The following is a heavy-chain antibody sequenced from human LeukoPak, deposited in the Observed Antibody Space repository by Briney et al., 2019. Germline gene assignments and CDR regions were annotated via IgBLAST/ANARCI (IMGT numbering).Heavy chain of an antibody. CDR1: GESISNEY. J-gene: IGHJ5*02. CDR3: ARGGNGDFLKWFDP. V-gene: IGHV4-59*01. CDR2: LHYAGMN. D-gene: IGHD4-17*01. Sequence: SETLSLTRTVSGESISNEYGGWGGRPPGRGLEWIGSLHYAGMNTYTPSLKRRVTISVDMSKTQFSLKLTSVTAADTAVYYCARGGNGDFLKWFDPWGQGNLVTVSS.